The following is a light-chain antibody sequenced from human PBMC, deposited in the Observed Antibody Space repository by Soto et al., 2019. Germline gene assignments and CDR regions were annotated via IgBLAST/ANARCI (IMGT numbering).Light chain of an antibody. CDR1: GSDVGSYNF. CDR3: CSYAGSSTSVV. CDR2: EVS. J-gene: IGLJ2*01. V-gene: IGLV2-23*02. Sequence: QSALTQPASVSGSPVPAITISCTGTGSDVGSYNFVSWYQQHPGKAPKLMIYEVSKRPAGVSNRFSGSKAGNTASLTISGLQAEDEADYYCCSYAGSSTSVVFGGGTKLTVL.